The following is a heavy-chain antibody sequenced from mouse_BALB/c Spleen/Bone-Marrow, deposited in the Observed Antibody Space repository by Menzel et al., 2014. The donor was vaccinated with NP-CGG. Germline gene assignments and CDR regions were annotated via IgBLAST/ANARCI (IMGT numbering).Heavy chain of an antibody. CDR1: GYTFTRYT. J-gene: IGHJ4*01. CDR3: TIRYYAMDY. CDR2: IIPNSGYS. D-gene: IGHD1-1*01. V-gene: IGHV1-4*01. Sequence: VKLQESGAELARPGASVKMSCQASGYTFTRYTMHWEKKRPGHGLEWIGYIIPNSGYSNYNQKFKDKATLTADKSSSTAYMQLSSLTSEDSAVYYCTIRYYAMDYWGRGTSVTVSS.